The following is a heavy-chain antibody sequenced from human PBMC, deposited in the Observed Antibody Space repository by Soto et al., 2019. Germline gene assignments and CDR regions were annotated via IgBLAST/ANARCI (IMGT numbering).Heavy chain of an antibody. D-gene: IGHD3-10*01. CDR1: GYTFTSYY. Sequence: ASVKVSCKASGYTFTSYYIHWVRRAPVQGLEGMGIMNPIGGSTSYSQKVEGRVTMTRDTSTSTVYMELRSLRSEDTAVYYCAPGCAGYYYRSGRLFGPSLHNGNWYYLWRQGTLVTVSS. J-gene: IGHJ5*02. CDR3: APGCAGYYYRSGRLFGPSLHNGNWYYL. V-gene: IGHV1-46*03. CDR2: MNPIGGST.